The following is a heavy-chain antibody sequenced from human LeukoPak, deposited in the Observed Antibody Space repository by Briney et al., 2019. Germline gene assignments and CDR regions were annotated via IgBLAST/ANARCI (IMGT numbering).Heavy chain of an antibody. CDR2: FYRGDST. Sequence: GGSLRLPCAASGFTVSSSYMYWVRQAPGKGLEWVSFFYRGDSTYYAESVRGRFTISRDNSKNTLYLLMNSLIPEDTAVYYCAREVVSTPSYFDSWGQGTLVTVSS. V-gene: IGHV3-53*01. J-gene: IGHJ4*02. CDR3: AREVVSTPSYFDS. CDR1: GFTVSSSY. D-gene: IGHD2-15*01.